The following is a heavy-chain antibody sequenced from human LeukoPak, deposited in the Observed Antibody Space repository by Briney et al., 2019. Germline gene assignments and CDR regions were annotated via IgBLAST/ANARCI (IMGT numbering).Heavy chain of an antibody. J-gene: IGHJ4*02. CDR2: INSDGSDT. V-gene: IGHV3-74*01. Sequence: GGSLRLSCSASGFIFTTYWMHWVREAPGKGLVWVARINSDGSDTYYADSVKGRFTISRDNSRSTMYLQLTSLRAEDTAVYYCAKRGLVPAAQKSYYFDYWGQGTLVTVSS. CDR1: GFIFTTYW. D-gene: IGHD6-13*01. CDR3: AKRGLVPAAQKSYYFDY.